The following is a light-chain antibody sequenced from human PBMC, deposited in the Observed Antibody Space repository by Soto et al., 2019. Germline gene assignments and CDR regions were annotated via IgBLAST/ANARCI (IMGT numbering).Light chain of an antibody. J-gene: IGKJ4*01. CDR2: GAS. V-gene: IGKV3-20*01. Sequence: EVVLTQSPGTPSLSPGERATLSCRASQPIDRKFLAWYQQKPGQAPRLLIHGASTRATGVPDRFSGSGSERDFSLTISSLEPEDVAVYFCQRFDASLFTFGGGTKVEIK. CDR3: QRFDASLFT. CDR1: QPIDRKF.